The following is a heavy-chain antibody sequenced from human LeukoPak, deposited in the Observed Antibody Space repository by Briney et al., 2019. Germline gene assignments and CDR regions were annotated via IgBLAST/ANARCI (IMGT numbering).Heavy chain of an antibody. CDR3: ARAFTPRGAFDI. CDR2: MNPNSGNT. D-gene: IGHD3-10*01. CDR1: GYTFTSYD. J-gene: IGHJ3*02. V-gene: IGHV1-8*03. Sequence: ASVKVSCKASGYTFTSYDINWVRQATGQGLEWMGWMNPNSGNTGYAQKFQGRVTITRNTSISTAYMELSSLRSEDTAVYYCARAFTPRGAFDIWGQGTMVTVSS.